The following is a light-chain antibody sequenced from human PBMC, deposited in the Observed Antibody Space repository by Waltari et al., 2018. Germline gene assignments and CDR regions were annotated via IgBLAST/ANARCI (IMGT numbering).Light chain of an antibody. CDR2: KAS. CDR3: QQYNSYPLT. J-gene: IGKJ4*01. CDR1: QSISSW. Sequence: DIQMTQSPSTLSAPVGDRVTITCRASQSISSWLAWYQQQLGKAPKLLIYKASSLESGVPSRFSGSGSGTEFTLTISSLQPDDFATYYCQQYNSYPLTFGGGTKVEIK. V-gene: IGKV1-5*03.